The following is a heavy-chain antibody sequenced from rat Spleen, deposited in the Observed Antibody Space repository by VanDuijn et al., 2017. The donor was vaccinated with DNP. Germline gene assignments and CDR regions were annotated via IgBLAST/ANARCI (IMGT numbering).Heavy chain of an antibody. D-gene: IGHD1-12*01. CDR2: ISYDGGIT. J-gene: IGHJ2*01. V-gene: IGHV5-20*01. CDR1: GFSFSNYY. Sequence: EVQLVESGGGLVQPGNSLKLSCAASGFSFSNYYMAWVRQAPTKGLEWVAYISYDGGITNYGDSVKGRFTISRDNAKSILYLQTDSLRSEDTATYYCTTLNFYASLSEYFDYWGQGVMVTVSS. CDR3: TTLNFYASLSEYFDY.